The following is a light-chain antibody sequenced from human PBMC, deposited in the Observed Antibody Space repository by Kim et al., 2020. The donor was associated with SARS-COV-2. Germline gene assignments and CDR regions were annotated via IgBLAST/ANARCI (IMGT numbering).Light chain of an antibody. CDR2: SDT. Sequence: SYELTQPPSVSVAPGKTASMTCGGDNIRSQSVHWYQQKPGQAPVLVIYSDTDRPSGIPERFSGSKSETTATLTITRVEAGDEADYYCQVWDNTNDHWVFGGGTQLTVL. CDR3: QVWDNTNDHWV. CDR1: NIRSQS. V-gene: IGLV3-21*01. J-gene: IGLJ3*02.